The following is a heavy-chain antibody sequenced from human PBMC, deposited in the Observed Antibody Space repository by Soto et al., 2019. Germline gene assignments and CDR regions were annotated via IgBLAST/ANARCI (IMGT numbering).Heavy chain of an antibody. CDR2: IYYSGST. Sequence: SXTLSLTCTVSGGSISSGGYYWSWIRQHPGKGLEWIGYIYYSGSTYYNPSLKSRVTISVDTSKNQFSLKLSSVTAADTAVYYCARAWGDYDFWSGYYNAGNYYYYGMDVWGQGTTVT. J-gene: IGHJ6*02. CDR3: ARAWGDYDFWSGYYNAGNYYYYGMDV. CDR1: GGSISSGGYY. D-gene: IGHD3-3*01. V-gene: IGHV4-31*03.